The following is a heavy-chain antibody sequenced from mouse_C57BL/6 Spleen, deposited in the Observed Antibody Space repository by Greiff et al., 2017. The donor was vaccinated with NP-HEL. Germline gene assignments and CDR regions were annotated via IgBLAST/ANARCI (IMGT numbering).Heavy chain of an antibody. Sequence: ESGPGLVKPSQSLSLTCSVTGYSITSGYYWNWIRQFPGNKLEWMGYISYDGSNNYNPSLKNRISITRDTSKNQFFLKLNSVTTEDTATYYCARGDYYGSSSPAWFAYWGQGTLVTVSA. CDR3: ARGDYYGSSSPAWFAY. CDR1: GYSITSGYY. V-gene: IGHV3-6*01. J-gene: IGHJ3*01. CDR2: ISYDGSN. D-gene: IGHD1-1*01.